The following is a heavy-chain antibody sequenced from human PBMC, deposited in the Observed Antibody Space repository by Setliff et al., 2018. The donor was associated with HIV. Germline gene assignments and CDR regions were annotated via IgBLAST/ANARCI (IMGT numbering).Heavy chain of an antibody. D-gene: IGHD6-13*01. CDR2: IYHSGST. V-gene: IGHV4-38-2*01. CDR3: ARRYSSSWYYFDY. Sequence: PSETLSLTCAVSGYSISSGYYWGWIRQPPGKGLEWIGNIYHSGSTYYNPSLKSRVTISVDTSKNQFSLKLSSVTAADTAVYYCARRYSSSWYYFDYWGQGALVTVSS. J-gene: IGHJ4*02. CDR1: GYSISSGYY.